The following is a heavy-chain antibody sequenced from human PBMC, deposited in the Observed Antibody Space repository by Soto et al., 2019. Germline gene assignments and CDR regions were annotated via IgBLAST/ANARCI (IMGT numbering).Heavy chain of an antibody. D-gene: IGHD6-6*01. Sequence: RESLKISCQCSGYSFASYWIGWVLQMPGKDLEWMGIIYPGDSDTRYSPSFQGQVTISADKSLRTAYLQWTSLKASDTALYYCARTRSFTLGFYYDGMDVWGQGTTVTVSS. V-gene: IGHV5-51*01. CDR2: IYPGDSDT. CDR3: ARTRSFTLGFYYDGMDV. J-gene: IGHJ6*02. CDR1: GYSFASYW.